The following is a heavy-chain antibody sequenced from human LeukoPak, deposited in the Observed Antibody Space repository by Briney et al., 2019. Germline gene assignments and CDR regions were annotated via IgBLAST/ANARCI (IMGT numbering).Heavy chain of an antibody. CDR3: AIRGYSYGFEIDY. Sequence: SVKVSCKASGCTFSSYAISWLRQAPGQGLDWMGGIIPIFGTANYAQKFQGRVTITTDESTSTAYMELSSLRSEDTAVYYCAIRGYSYGFEIDYWGQGTLVTVSS. V-gene: IGHV1-69*05. J-gene: IGHJ4*02. D-gene: IGHD5-18*01. CDR1: GCTFSSYA. CDR2: IIPIFGTA.